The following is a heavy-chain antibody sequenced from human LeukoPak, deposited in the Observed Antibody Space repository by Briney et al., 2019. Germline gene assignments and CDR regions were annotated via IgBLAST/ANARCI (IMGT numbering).Heavy chain of an antibody. CDR1: GGSFSGYY. CDR3: ARGTRYARGAFDI. V-gene: IGHV4-34*01. D-gene: IGHD2-2*01. J-gene: IGHJ3*02. Sequence: SETLSLTCAVYGGSFSGYYWSWIRQPPGKGLEWIGEINHSGSTNYNPSLKSRVTISVDTSKNQFSLKLSSVTAADTAVYYCARGTRYARGAFDIWGQGTMVTVSS. CDR2: INHSGST.